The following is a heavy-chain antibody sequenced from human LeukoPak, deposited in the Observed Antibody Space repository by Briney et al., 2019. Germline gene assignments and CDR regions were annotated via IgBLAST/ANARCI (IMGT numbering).Heavy chain of an antibody. V-gene: IGHV4-59*01. CDR2: IYFSGST. J-gene: IGHJ4*02. D-gene: IGHD4-17*01. CDR3: ARDGGSVTTQFDY. CDR1: GGSTSSYY. Sequence: SETLSLTCTVSGGSTSSYYWNWIRQPPGKGLEWIGYIYFSGSTAYNPSLKSRVTMSVDKSNNQFSLKLTSVTAADTAVYYCARDGGSVTTQFDYWGQGTLVTVSS.